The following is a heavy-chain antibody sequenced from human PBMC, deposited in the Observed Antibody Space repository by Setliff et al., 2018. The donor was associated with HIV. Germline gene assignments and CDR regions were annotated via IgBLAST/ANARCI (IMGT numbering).Heavy chain of an antibody. D-gene: IGHD3-10*01. CDR2: INTVNGNT. J-gene: IGHJ4*02. V-gene: IGHV1-3*04. CDR3: AREPAGSGSGSFGF. Sequence: GASVKVSCKASGYIFTMYTMYWVRQAPGQRLEWMGRINTVNGNTKYSQNFQGRVTITRDTSANTANMELSSLRPEDTAVYYCAREPAGSGSGSFGFWGQGTLVTVSS. CDR1: GYIFTMYT.